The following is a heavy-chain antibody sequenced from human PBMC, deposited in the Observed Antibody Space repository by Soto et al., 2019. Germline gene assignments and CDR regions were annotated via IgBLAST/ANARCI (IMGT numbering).Heavy chain of an antibody. CDR2: IKSKTDGGTT. CDR1: GFTFSNAW. CDR3: TRDRDSGSFYYFDY. D-gene: IGHD1-26*01. V-gene: IGHV3-15*01. J-gene: IGHJ4*02. Sequence: EVQLVESGGGLVKPGGSLRLSCAASGFTFSNAWMSWVRQAPGKGLEWVGRIKSKTDGGTTDYAAPVKGRFTISRDKSRSTLYLQMNSLRAEDTAVYYCTRDRDSGSFYYFDYWGQGTLVTVSS.